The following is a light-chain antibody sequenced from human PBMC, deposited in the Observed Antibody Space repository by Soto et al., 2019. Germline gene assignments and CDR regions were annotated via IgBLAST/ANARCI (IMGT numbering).Light chain of an antibody. Sequence: QSALTQPASVSGSPGQSITISCTGTNSDVGSYNLVSWYQQHPGKAPKLMISEVSNRPSGVSNRFSGSKSGNTASLTISGLQAEYEADYYCSSYTGSSPPWVFCGGTKVNVL. CDR3: SSYTGSSPPWV. V-gene: IGLV2-14*02. CDR2: EVS. J-gene: IGLJ3*02. CDR1: NSDVGSYNL.